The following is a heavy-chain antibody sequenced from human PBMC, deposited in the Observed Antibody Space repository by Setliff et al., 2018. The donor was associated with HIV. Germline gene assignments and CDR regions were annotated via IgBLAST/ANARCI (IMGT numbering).Heavy chain of an antibody. J-gene: IGHJ4*02. CDR1: GYTFTSYY. CDR2: INPSGGST. V-gene: IGHV1-46*01. Sequence: ASVKVSCKASGYTFTSYYIHWVRQAPGQGLEWMGEINPSGGSTSYSEKFRGRATMTRDTSRSTVYMELSSLRFDDTAVYYCARVPILRYASPVDMWGQGTLVT. CDR3: ARVPILRYASPVDM. D-gene: IGHD3-9*01.